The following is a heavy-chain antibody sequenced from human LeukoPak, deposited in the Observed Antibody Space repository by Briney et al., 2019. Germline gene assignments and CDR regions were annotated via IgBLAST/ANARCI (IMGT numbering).Heavy chain of an antibody. V-gene: IGHV4-59*01. CDR2: IYYSGST. J-gene: IGHJ5*02. CDR3: ARGGDSSSWLIWFDP. D-gene: IGHD6-13*01. CDR1: GGSISSYY. Sequence: PSETLSLTCTVSGGSISSYYWSWIRQPPGQGLEWIGYIYYSGSTKYNPSLKSRVAISLDTSKNQFSLKLSSVTAADTAVYYCARGGDSSSWLIWFDPWGQGTLVTVSS.